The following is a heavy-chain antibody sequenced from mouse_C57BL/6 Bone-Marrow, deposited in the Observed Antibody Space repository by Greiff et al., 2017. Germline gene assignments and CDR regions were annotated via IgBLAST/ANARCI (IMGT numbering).Heavy chain of an antibody. CDR1: GYTFTSYW. J-gene: IGHJ2*01. CDR3: ARWATVVATVDY. CDR2: IYPGSGST. D-gene: IGHD1-1*01. V-gene: IGHV1-55*01. Sequence: QVQLKQPGAELVKPGASVKMSCKASGYTFTSYWITWVKQRPGQGLEWIGDIYPGSGSTNYNEKFKSKATLTVDTSSSTAYMQLSSLTSEDSAVYYCARWATVVATVDYWGKGTTLTVSS.